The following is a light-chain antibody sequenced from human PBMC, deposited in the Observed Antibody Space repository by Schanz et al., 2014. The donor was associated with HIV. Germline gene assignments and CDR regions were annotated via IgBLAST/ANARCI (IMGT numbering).Light chain of an antibody. Sequence: QSALTQPASVSGSPGQSITISCTGTSNDVGGHNYVSWFQQHPGRAPKLLIFEVTNRPSGVSNRFSGSKSGNTASLTVSGLQADDEADYYCSSYAATSNVLFGGGTKLTVL. CDR1: SNDVGGHNY. CDR3: SSYAATSNVL. V-gene: IGLV2-14*03. J-gene: IGLJ3*02. CDR2: EVT.